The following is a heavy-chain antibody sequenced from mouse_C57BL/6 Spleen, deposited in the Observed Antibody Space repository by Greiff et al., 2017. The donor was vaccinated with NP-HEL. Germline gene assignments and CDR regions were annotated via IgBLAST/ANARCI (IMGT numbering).Heavy chain of an antibody. CDR2: ISSGGDYI. CDR1: GFTFSSYA. Sequence: DVKLVESGEGLVKPGGSLKLSCAASGFTFSSYAMSWVRQTPEKRLEWVAYISSGGDYIYYADTVQGRFTIPRDTARNTLYLQISSLKSEDTAMYYCTRCGGSYDYDGAWFACWGKGTLVTVAA. D-gene: IGHD2-4*01. CDR3: TRCGGSYDYDGAWFAC. J-gene: IGHJ3*01. V-gene: IGHV5-9-1*02.